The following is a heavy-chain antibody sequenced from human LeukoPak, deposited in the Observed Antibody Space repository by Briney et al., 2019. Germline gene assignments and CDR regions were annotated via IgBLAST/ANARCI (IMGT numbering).Heavy chain of an antibody. J-gene: IGHJ4*02. CDR1: GFTFSSYA. D-gene: IGHD6-13*01. CDR3: AKGGGIAAAGTWGYFDY. V-gene: IGHV3-30-3*01. Sequence: GRSLRLSCAASGFTFSSYAMHWVRQAPGKGLEWVAVISYDGSNKYYADSVKGRFTISRDNSKNTLYLQMNSLRAEDTAVYYCAKGGGIAAAGTWGYFDYWGQGTLVTVSS. CDR2: ISYDGSNK.